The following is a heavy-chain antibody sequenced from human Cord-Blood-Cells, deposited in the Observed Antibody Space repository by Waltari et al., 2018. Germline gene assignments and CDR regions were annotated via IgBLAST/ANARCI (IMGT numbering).Heavy chain of an antibody. CDR2: IKQDGSEK. J-gene: IGHJ4*02. D-gene: IGHD2-2*01. CDR1: GFTFSSSW. V-gene: IGHV3-7*01. CDR3: ARGGVVVPAADY. Sequence: EVQLVESGVGLVQPGGSPRLSCAASGFTFSSSWMSCVRQAPGKGLEWVANIKQDGSEKYYVDSVKGRFTISRDNAKNSLYLQMNSLRAEDTAVYYCARGGVVVPAADYWGQGTLVTVSS.